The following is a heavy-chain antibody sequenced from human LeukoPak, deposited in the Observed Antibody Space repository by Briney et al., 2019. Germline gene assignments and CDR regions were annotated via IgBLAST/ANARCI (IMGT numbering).Heavy chain of an antibody. CDR3: ARDPDLYDSSGYNPTSGNAFDI. V-gene: IGHV3-20*04. Sequence: PGGSLRLSCAASGFTFDDYGMSWVRQAPGKGLGWVSGINWNGGSTGYADSVKGRFTISRDNAKNSLYLQMNSLRAEDTALYYCARDPDLYDSSGYNPTSGNAFDIWGQGTMVTVSS. D-gene: IGHD3-22*01. CDR2: INWNGGST. J-gene: IGHJ3*02. CDR1: GFTFDDYG.